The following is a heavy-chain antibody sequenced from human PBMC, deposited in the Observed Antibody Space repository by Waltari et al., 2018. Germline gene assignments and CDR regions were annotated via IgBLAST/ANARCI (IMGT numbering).Heavy chain of an antibody. V-gene: IGHV3-74*03. CDR1: GFRFSNYW. CDR2: ISNDESSL. J-gene: IGHJ6*02. D-gene: IGHD3-10*01. CDR3: VRLAQRTYRSPVPGRHYYYGMDV. Sequence: EEQLLESGGGLVQRGDSLRLSCAASGFRFSNYWMNWVRQAPGKGLVWVARISNDESSLTYADSVKGRFTISRDNAKNTLYLQMKRLRAEDTAVYYCVRLAQRTYRSPVPGRHYYYGMDVWGQGTTVTVSS.